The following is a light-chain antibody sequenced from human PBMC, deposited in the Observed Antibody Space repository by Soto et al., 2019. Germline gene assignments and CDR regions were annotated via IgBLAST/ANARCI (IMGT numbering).Light chain of an antibody. Sequence: QLVLTQSPSASASLGGSVKLTCILSRGHSDYAIAWHQQQPEKGPRYLMNLNSDGSHSRGDGIPDRFSGSSSGAERYLTISSLQSEDEADYYCQTWVTGIQVFSGGTKLTVL. J-gene: IGLJ3*02. CDR2: LNSDGSH. CDR3: QTWVTGIQV. V-gene: IGLV4-69*01. CDR1: RGHSDYA.